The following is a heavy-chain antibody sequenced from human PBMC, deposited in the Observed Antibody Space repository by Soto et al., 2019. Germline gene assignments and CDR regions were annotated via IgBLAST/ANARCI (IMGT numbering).Heavy chain of an antibody. CDR3: ASLPYDILPGYPPWFDP. J-gene: IGHJ5*02. D-gene: IGHD3-9*01. Sequence: GSLRLSCAASGFTFSSYWMHWVRQAPGKGLVWVSRINSDGSSTSYADSVKGRFTISRDNAKNTLYLQMNSLRAEDTAVYYCASLPYDILPGYPPWFDPWGQGTLVTVSS. CDR1: GFTFSSYW. V-gene: IGHV3-74*01. CDR2: INSDGSST.